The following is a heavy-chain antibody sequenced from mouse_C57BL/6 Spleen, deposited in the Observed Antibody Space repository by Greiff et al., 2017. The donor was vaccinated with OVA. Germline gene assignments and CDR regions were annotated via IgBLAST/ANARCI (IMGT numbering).Heavy chain of an antibody. CDR3: ARGNYYFDY. J-gene: IGHJ2*01. V-gene: IGHV1-84*01. CDR1: GYTFTDYY. CDR2: IYPGSGNT. Sequence: QVQLQQSGPELVKPGASVKISCKASGYTFTDYYINWVKQRPGQGLAWIGWIYPGSGNTKYNETFKGKATLTVDTSSSTAYMQLSSLTSEDSAVYFCARGNYYFDYWGKGTTLTVSS.